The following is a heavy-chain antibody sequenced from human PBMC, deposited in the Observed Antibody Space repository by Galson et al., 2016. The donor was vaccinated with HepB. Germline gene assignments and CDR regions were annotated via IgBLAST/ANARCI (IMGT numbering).Heavy chain of an antibody. CDR1: GFTFDDYT. Sequence: SLRLSCAASGFTFDDYTMHWVRQGPGKGLEWVSLISRDGIITYYADSVKGRFTISRDNRKNSLYLQMNSLRTEDTALYYCSKSGPEMATSWISSWGQGTLVTVSS. J-gene: IGHJ5*02. D-gene: IGHD5-24*01. CDR3: SKSGPEMATSWISS. CDR2: ISRDGIIT. V-gene: IGHV3-43*01.